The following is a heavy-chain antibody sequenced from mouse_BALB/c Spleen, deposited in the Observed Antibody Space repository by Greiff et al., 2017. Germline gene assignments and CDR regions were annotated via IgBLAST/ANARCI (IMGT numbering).Heavy chain of an antibody. J-gene: IGHJ4*01. CDR1: GFSLTSYG. CDR3: ARIRFYAMDY. Sequence: VQLQQSGPGLVQPSQSLSITCTVSGFSLTSYGVHWVRQSPGKGLEWLGVIWSGGSTDYNAAFISRLSISKDNSKSQVFFKMNSLQANDTAIYYCARIRFYAMDYWGQGTSVTVSS. CDR2: IWSGGST. V-gene: IGHV2-2*02.